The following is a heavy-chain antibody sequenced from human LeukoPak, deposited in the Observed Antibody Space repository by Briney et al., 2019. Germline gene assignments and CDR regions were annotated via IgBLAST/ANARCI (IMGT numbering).Heavy chain of an antibody. J-gene: IGHJ4*02. Sequence: GGSLRLSCAASGFTFSNYNMNWVRQAPGKGLEWVSYISSSSTTIHYADFVRGRFTISRDNARNSLYLQMNSLRAEDTAVYYCARDFLEDVYWGQGTLVTVSS. D-gene: IGHD3-3*01. CDR3: ARDFLEDVY. CDR1: GFTFSNYN. V-gene: IGHV3-48*01. CDR2: ISSSSTTI.